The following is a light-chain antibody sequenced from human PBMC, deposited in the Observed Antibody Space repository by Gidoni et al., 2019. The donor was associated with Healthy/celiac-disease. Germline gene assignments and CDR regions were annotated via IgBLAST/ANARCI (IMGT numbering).Light chain of an antibody. CDR3: AAWEDSLSGTWV. Sequence: QSVLTQPPSASGTPGQRVTISCSGSSSNIGSNYVYRYQQLPGTAPKLLIYRNNQRPSGVHDRSSGSKSGTSASLAISGLRSEDEADDYCAAWEDSLSGTWVFGGGTKLTVL. CDR2: RNN. V-gene: IGLV1-47*01. CDR1: SSNIGSNY. J-gene: IGLJ3*02.